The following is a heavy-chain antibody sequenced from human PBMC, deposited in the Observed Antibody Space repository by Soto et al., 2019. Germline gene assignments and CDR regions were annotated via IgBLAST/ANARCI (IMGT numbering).Heavy chain of an antibody. J-gene: IGHJ2*01. CDR3: ARCVEAGYFDL. CDR1: GGSFSGYY. CDR2: INHSGST. Sequence: QVQLQQWGAGLLKPSETLSLTCAVYGGSFSGYYWSWIRQPPGKGLEWIGEINHSGSTNYNPSLKSRFTISVDTSKNQFSLKLSSVTAADTAVYYCARCVEAGYFDLWGRGTLVTVSS. V-gene: IGHV4-34*01.